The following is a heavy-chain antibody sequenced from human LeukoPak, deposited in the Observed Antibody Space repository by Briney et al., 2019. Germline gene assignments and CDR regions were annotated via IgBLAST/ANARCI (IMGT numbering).Heavy chain of an antibody. V-gene: IGHV3-21*01. J-gene: IGHJ4*02. CDR3: ARAIAVAEGY. CDR2: ISGGSGYI. CDR1: GFTFSSYS. Sequence: RTGGSLRLSCAASGFTFSSYSMNWVRQAPGKGLEWVSYISGGSGYIYYADSVKGRFTISRVNAKNSLYLQMNSLRAEDTAVYYCARAIAVAEGYWGQGTLVTVSS. D-gene: IGHD6-19*01.